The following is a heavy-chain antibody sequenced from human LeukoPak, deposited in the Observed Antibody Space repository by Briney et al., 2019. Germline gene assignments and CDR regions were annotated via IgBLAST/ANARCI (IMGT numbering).Heavy chain of an antibody. J-gene: IGHJ4*02. CDR1: GGSIGNYG. D-gene: IGHD3-10*01. CDR2: IRHDGSKK. V-gene: IGHV3-30*02. Sequence: GGSLRLSCTASGGSIGNYGIHWVRQAPGKGPEWVALIRHDGSKKYYADSVQGRFTISRDNSKNTIYLQINTLRPDDTGVYFCAKDRTYVGYGVSYYFDNWGQGTLVTVSS. CDR3: AKDRTYVGYGVSYYFDN.